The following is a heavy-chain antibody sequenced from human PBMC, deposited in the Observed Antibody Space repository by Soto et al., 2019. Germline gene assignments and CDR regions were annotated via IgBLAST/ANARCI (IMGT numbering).Heavy chain of an antibody. Sequence: EVQLVESGGGLIQPGGSLRLSCAVSGFTVSNNYMSWVRQAPGKGLEGVSVIYSGGYTAYGDSVKGRFTISRDNSKNTQYLQINPRRPADTAVFSWATQRGGGGYWGQGTLVTVSS. CDR3: ATQRGGGGY. CDR2: IYSGGYT. J-gene: IGHJ4*02. V-gene: IGHV3-53*01. D-gene: IGHD6-25*01. CDR1: GFTVSNNY.